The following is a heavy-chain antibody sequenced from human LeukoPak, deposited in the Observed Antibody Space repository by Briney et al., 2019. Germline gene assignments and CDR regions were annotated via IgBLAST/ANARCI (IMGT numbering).Heavy chain of an antibody. CDR1: GFTFSSYA. V-gene: IGHV3-23*01. Sequence: GGSLRLSCAASGFTFSSYAMSWVRQAPGKGLEWVSAISGSGGSTYFADSVKVRFTISRDNSKNTLYLQMNSLRAEDTAVYYCAKQGWFGELFGIFDSWGQGTLVTVSS. CDR2: ISGSGGST. J-gene: IGHJ4*02. D-gene: IGHD3-10*01. CDR3: AKQGWFGELFGIFDS.